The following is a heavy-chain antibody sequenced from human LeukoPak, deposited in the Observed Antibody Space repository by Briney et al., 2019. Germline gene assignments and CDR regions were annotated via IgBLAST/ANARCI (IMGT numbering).Heavy chain of an antibody. Sequence: PGGSLRLSCAASGFTFSSYSMNWVRQAPGKGLEWVSSISSSSSYIYYADSVKGRFTISRDNAKNSLYLQMNSLRAEDTAVYYCARDRKSGSGSHDYYYYGMDVWGQGTTVTVSS. J-gene: IGHJ6*02. CDR1: GFTFSSYS. D-gene: IGHD3-10*01. V-gene: IGHV3-21*01. CDR2: ISSSSSYI. CDR3: ARDRKSGSGSHDYYYYGMDV.